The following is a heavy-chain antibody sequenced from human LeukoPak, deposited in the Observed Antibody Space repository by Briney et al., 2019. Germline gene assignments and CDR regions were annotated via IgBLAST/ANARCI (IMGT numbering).Heavy chain of an antibody. J-gene: IGHJ5*01. CDR3: ATEGKMVRGVYTDC. D-gene: IGHD3-10*01. CDR1: GYTLTELS. V-gene: IGHV1-24*01. Sequence: ASVKVSCKVSGYTLTELSMHWVRPAPGKGLEWMGRFDPEDGETIYAQKFQGRVTMTADTSTDTVYMELSSLRSEDTAVYYCATEGKMVRGVYTDCWSEETLLTVSS. CDR2: FDPEDGET.